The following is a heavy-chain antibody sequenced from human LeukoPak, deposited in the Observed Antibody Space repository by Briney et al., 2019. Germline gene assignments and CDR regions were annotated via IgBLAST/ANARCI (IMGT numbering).Heavy chain of an antibody. J-gene: IGHJ4*02. CDR2: VTDNGGAT. D-gene: IGHD3-16*01. Sequence: GGSLRLSCAASGFTFTSCAMSWVRLAPGKGLEWVSSVTDNGGATYYADSIKGRFTISRDNSKNMVYLQMDNLRDEDTAIYYCAKRFSYIDYWGQGVPVTVSS. CDR3: AKRFSYIDY. V-gene: IGHV3-23*01. CDR1: GFTFTSCA.